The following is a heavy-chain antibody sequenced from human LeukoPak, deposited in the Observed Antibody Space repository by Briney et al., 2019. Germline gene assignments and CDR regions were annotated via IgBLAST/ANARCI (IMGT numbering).Heavy chain of an antibody. J-gene: IGHJ5*02. D-gene: IGHD1-14*01. CDR2: ISGGGGST. Sequence: GGSLRLSCAASGFTFSSYGMSWVRQAPGKGLEWVSGISGGGGSTYYADSVKGRFTISRDNSKNTLYLQMDSLRAEDTALYYCAKGSGINHYHWIDPWGQGTLVTVSS. V-gene: IGHV3-23*01. CDR3: AKGSGINHYHWIDP. CDR1: GFTFSSYG.